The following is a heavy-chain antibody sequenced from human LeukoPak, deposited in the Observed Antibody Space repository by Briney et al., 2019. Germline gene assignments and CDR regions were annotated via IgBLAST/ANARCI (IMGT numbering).Heavy chain of an antibody. J-gene: IGHJ3*02. Sequence: SETLSLTCTVYGGTISRYFWSWIRQPPGQGLEWIAYIDYSGSTNYNPSLKSRLTRSLDASTNQFSLKLSSVTAADTAVYYCARDRRRELLHALDIWGQGTMVTVSS. CDR2: IDYSGST. CDR1: GGTISRYF. D-gene: IGHD1-26*01. V-gene: IGHV4-59*01. CDR3: ARDRRRELLHALDI.